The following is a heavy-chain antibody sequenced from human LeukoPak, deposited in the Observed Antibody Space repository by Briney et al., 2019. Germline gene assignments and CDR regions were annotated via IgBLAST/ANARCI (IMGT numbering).Heavy chain of an antibody. CDR3: ATAPLYGILTGYYNRGVLDY. CDR1: GYTLTELS. J-gene: IGHJ4*02. Sequence: ASVKVSCKVSGYTLTELSMHWVRQAPGKGLEWMGGFDPEDGETIYAQKFQGRVTMTEDTSTDTAYMELSSLRSEDTAVYYCATAPLYGILTGYYNRGVLDYWGQGTLVTVSS. CDR2: FDPEDGET. D-gene: IGHD3-9*01. V-gene: IGHV1-24*01.